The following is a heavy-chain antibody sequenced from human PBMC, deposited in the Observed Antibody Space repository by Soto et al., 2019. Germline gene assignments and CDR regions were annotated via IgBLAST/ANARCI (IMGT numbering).Heavy chain of an antibody. CDR3: ARGGYYGSGSYSSYYYYGMDV. CDR1: GGSISSGDYY. V-gene: IGHV4-30-4*01. Sequence: SETLSLTCTVSGGSISSGDYYWSWIRQPPGKGLEWIGYIYYSGSTYYNPPLKSRVTISVDTSKNQFSLKLSSVTAADTAVYYCARGGYYGSGSYSSYYYYGMDVWGQGTTVTVSS. J-gene: IGHJ6*02. D-gene: IGHD3-10*01. CDR2: IYYSGST.